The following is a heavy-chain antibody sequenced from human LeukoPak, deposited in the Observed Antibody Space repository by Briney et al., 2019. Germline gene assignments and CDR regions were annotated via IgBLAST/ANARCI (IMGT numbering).Heavy chain of an antibody. CDR3: ARDRYFDWFHAFDI. V-gene: IGHV4-30-2*01. CDR1: GGSISSGGYY. Sequence: SETLSLTCTVSGGSISSGGYYWSWIRQPPGKGLEWIGYIYHSGSTYYNPSLKSRVTISVDTSKNQFSLKLTSVTAADTAVYYCARDRYFDWFHAFDIWGQGTMVTVSS. CDR2: IYHSGST. J-gene: IGHJ3*02. D-gene: IGHD3-9*01.